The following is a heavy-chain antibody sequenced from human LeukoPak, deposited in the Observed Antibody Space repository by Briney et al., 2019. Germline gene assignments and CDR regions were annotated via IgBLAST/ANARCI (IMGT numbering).Heavy chain of an antibody. CDR1: GGTFSSYA. CDR2: IIPIFGTA. J-gene: IGHJ4*02. Sequence: ASVKVSCKASGGTFSSYAISWVRQAPGQGLEWMGGIIPIFGTANYAQKFQGRVTITADESTSTAYMELSSLRSEDTAVYYCARPSHYDFWSGYYPLSIWGQGTLVTVSS. V-gene: IGHV1-69*01. CDR3: ARPSHYDFWSGYYPLSI. D-gene: IGHD3-3*01.